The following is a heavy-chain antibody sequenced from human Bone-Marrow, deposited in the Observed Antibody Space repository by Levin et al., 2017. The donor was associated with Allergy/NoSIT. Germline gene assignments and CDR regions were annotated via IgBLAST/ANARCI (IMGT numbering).Heavy chain of an antibody. CDR3: AREEKYYDILTGYYTGNDAFDI. CDR1: GFTFSSYS. Sequence: GGSLRLSCAASGFTFSSYSMNWVRQAPGKGLEWVSSISSSSSYIYYADSVKGRFTISRDNAKNSLYLQMNSLRAEDTAVYYCAREEKYYDILTGYYTGNDAFDIWGQGTMVTVSS. D-gene: IGHD3-9*01. J-gene: IGHJ3*02. V-gene: IGHV3-21*01. CDR2: ISSSSSYI.